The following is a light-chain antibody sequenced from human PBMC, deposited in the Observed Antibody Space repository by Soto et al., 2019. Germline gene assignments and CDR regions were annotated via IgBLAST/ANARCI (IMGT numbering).Light chain of an antibody. Sequence: EIVLTQSPCTLSLSPGERATLSCRASQSVSRSYLAWYQQKPGQAPRLLIYGASSRATGIPDRFSGSGSGTDFTLTISRLEPEDFAVYYCQQYGSSTYTFGQGTKMEIK. J-gene: IGKJ2*01. CDR1: QSVSRSY. CDR2: GAS. CDR3: QQYGSSTYT. V-gene: IGKV3-20*01.